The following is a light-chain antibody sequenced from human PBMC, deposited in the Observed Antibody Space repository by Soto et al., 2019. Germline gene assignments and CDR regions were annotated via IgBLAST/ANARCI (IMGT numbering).Light chain of an antibody. Sequence: DLQMTQSPSSLSASVGDRVTITCRASQSINSYLNWYQQKPGKAPKLLIYAASSLQSGVPSRFIGSGSGTDFTLTISSLQPEDFATYYCQQSYSTLTCGGETKVELK. V-gene: IGKV1-39*01. J-gene: IGKJ4*02. CDR3: QQSYSTLT. CDR1: QSINSY. CDR2: AAS.